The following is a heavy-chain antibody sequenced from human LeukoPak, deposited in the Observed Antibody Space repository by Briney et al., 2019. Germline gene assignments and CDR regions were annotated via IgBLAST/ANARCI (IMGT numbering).Heavy chain of an antibody. CDR2: IKQDGSDK. V-gene: IGHV3-7*01. CDR3: ARDSSSSNFDY. Sequence: PGGSLRLSCAASGFTFSSYWMSWVRQAPGKGPEWVANIKQDGSDKYYVDSVKGRFTISKDNARNSLYLQMSSLRAEDTAVYYCARDSSSSNFDYWGQGTLVTVSS. CDR1: GFTFSSYW. D-gene: IGHD6-6*01. J-gene: IGHJ4*02.